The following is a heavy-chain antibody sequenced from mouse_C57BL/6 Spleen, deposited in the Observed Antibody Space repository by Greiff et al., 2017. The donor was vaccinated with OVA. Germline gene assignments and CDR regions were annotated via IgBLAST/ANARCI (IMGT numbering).Heavy chain of an antibody. J-gene: IGHJ2*01. D-gene: IGHD2-1*01. CDR2: ISYSGST. Sequence: VQLKQSGPGMVKPSQSLSLTCTVTGYSITSGYDWHWIRHFPGNKLEWMGYISYSGSTNYNPSLKSRISITHDTSKNHFFLKLNSVTTEDTATYYCAKGGYGNPYYFDYWGQGTTLTVSS. V-gene: IGHV3-1*01. CDR3: AKGGYGNPYYFDY. CDR1: GYSITSGYD.